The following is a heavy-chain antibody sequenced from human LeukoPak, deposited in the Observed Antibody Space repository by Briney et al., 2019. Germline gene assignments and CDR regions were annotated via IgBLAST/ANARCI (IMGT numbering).Heavy chain of an antibody. D-gene: IGHD5-24*01. J-gene: IGHJ4*02. CDR2: ISGSGGST. CDR1: GFTFSSYG. Sequence: PPGGSLRLSCAASGFTFSSYGMSWVRQAPGKGLEWVSAISGSGGSTYYADSVKGRFTISRDNAKNSLFLQMNSLRTEDTAMYFCAREPGRTRWLQVWGQGTLVTVSS. V-gene: IGHV3-23*01. CDR3: AREPGRTRWLQV.